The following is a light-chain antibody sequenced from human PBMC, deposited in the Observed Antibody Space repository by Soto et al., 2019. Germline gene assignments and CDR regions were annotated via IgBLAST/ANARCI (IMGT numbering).Light chain of an antibody. Sequence: EIVMTQSPATLSVSPGERATLSCRASQSVSSNLAWYQQKPGQAPRLLIYGASTRATGIPARFSGSGSGTELPLNISSLQSEDFAVYYCQQYNNWPLTFGGGTKVEIK. J-gene: IGKJ4*01. CDR2: GAS. CDR3: QQYNNWPLT. V-gene: IGKV3-15*01. CDR1: QSVSSN.